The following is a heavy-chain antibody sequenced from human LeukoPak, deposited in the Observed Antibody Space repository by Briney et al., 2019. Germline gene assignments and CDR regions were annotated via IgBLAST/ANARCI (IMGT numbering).Heavy chain of an antibody. CDR3: ARVRSGFDFTPHFDY. CDR2: IYYSGST. J-gene: IGHJ4*02. Sequence: SETLSLTCTVSGGSISSSSYYWGWIRQPPGKGLEWIGNIYYSGSTYYNSSLKSRVTISLDTSKNQFSLKLSSVTAADTAVYYCARVRSGFDFTPHFDYWGQGTLVTVSS. D-gene: IGHD5-12*01. V-gene: IGHV4-39*07. CDR1: GGSISSSSYY.